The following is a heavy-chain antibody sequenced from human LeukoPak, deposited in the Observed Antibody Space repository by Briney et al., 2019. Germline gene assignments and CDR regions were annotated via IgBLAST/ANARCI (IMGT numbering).Heavy chain of an antibody. Sequence: ASVTLSCKASGYTLTGYYRHWLRQAPGQGPEWRGGINPSSGDTNYAQKYQGRVTMTRDTSISTAYMELNRLTSADAAVYFCAKNPYEYYFDYWGQGTLVTVSS. V-gene: IGHV1-2*02. CDR2: INPSSGDT. J-gene: IGHJ4*02. CDR1: GYTLTGYY. D-gene: IGHD5-12*01. CDR3: AKNPYEYYFDY.